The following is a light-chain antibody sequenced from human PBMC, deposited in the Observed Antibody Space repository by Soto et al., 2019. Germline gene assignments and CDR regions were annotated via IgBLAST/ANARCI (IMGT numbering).Light chain of an antibody. CDR1: QSIGGY. V-gene: IGKV1-39*01. Sequence: DIQMPQSPLSLSSSAGDTVTINCRASQSIGGYLNCYLQKPGRAPGLLICAASRLKTGVPSRFRGSGSGTDFTLTIAPLQAEDFGTYYCQQSYSLPYTFAQGTKL. J-gene: IGKJ2*01. CDR2: AAS. CDR3: QQSYSLPYT.